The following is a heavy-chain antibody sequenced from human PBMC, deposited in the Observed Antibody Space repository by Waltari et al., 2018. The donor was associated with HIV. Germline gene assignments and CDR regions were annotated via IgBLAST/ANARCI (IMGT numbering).Heavy chain of an antibody. CDR1: GFSVSRNH. J-gene: IGHJ3*02. CDR2: VYSGGTT. Sequence: EIQLVESGGDLAQPGGSLRLSCAISGFSVSRNHMNWVRQAPGKGLEWGSVVYSGGTTAFADSVKGRFTISRETSKDIIYLQMNDLRAEDTAVYYCARDITRDGYNAARAFDIWGRGTMVTVSS. CDR3: ARDITRDGYNAARAFDI. D-gene: IGHD3-10*01. V-gene: IGHV3-66*01.